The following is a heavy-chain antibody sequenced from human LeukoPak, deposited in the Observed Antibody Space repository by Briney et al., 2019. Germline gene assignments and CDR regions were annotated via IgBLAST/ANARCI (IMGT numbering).Heavy chain of an antibody. J-gene: IGHJ5*02. D-gene: IGHD2-15*01. CDR2: ISSSGSTI. CDR3: ARDLGYCSGGSCYSWFDP. CDR1: GGSISSGGYS. Sequence: LSLTCAVSGGSISSGGYSWSWIRQAPGKGLEWVSYISSSGSTIYYADSVKGRFTISRDNAKNSLYLQMNSLRAEDTAVYYCARDLGYCSGGSCYSWFDPWGQGTLVTVSS. V-gene: IGHV3-11*01.